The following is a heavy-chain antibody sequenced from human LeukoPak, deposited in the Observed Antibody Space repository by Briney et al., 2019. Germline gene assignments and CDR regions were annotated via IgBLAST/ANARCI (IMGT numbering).Heavy chain of an antibody. D-gene: IGHD1-1*01. CDR1: GYTFTSYY. Sequence: ASVKVSCKASGYTFTSYYMHWVRQAPGQGLEWMGWISAYNGNTNYAQKLQGRVTMTTDTSTSTAYMELSSLSYEDTAMYYCAREDNSFDYWGQGTLVTVSS. CDR2: ISAYNGNT. J-gene: IGHJ4*02. CDR3: AREDNSFDY. V-gene: IGHV1-18*04.